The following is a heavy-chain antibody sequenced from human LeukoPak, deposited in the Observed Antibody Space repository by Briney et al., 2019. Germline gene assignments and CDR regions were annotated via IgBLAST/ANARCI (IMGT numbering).Heavy chain of an antibody. D-gene: IGHD4-23*01. V-gene: IGHV4-59*12. Sequence: SETLSLTCTVSGGSISSYYWSWIRQPPGKGLEWIGSIFYSGSTYYSPSLKSRVTISVDTSNNQFSLKLSSVTAADTAVYFCARLFFGDYGGSSFDYWGQGTLVTVSS. J-gene: IGHJ4*02. CDR1: GGSISSYY. CDR2: IFYSGST. CDR3: ARLFFGDYGGSSFDY.